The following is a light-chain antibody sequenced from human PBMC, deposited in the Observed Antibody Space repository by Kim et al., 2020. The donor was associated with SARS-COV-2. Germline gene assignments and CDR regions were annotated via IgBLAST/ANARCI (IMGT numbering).Light chain of an antibody. Sequence: PGQSITMSCTGTSSDVGGYNYVSWDQQPPGKAPKLMIYEVSKRPSGVSNRFSGSKSGNTASLTISGLQAEDEADYYCSSYTSSSRVFGGGTQLTVL. J-gene: IGLJ3*02. CDR3: SSYTSSSRV. V-gene: IGLV2-14*01. CDR1: SSDVGGYNY. CDR2: EVS.